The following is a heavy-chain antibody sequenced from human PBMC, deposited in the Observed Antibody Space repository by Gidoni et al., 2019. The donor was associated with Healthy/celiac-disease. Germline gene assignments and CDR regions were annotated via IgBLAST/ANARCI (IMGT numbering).Heavy chain of an antibody. CDR3: ARQEAGLWFGECMDV. CDR1: GFTFRSYA. J-gene: IGHJ6*02. Sequence: QVQLVESGGGVVQPGRTRRLSCAAAGFTFRSYAMHWVRQAPGKGLEWVAVISYDGSNKYYADSVKGRFPISRDNSKNPLYLQMNSLRAEDTAVYYCARQEAGLWFGECMDVWGQGTTVTVSS. D-gene: IGHD3-10*01. V-gene: IGHV3-30-3*01. CDR2: ISYDGSNK.